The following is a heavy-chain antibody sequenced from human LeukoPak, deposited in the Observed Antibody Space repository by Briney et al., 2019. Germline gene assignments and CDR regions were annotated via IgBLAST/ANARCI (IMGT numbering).Heavy chain of an antibody. J-gene: IGHJ4*02. Sequence: GGSLRLSCAASGFNFSSYGMSWVRQAPGKGLEWVSIIIGSGRDTYYADSVKGRFTISRDKSKNTLYLQMNSLRAEDTAVYYCAKGQISRSDRFDYWGQGTLVTVSS. V-gene: IGHV3-23*01. CDR3: AKGQISRSDRFDY. CDR2: IIGSGRDT. D-gene: IGHD3-3*02. CDR1: GFNFSSYG.